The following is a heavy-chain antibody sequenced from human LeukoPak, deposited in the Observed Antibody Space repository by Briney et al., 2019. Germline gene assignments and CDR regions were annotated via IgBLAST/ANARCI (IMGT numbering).Heavy chain of an antibody. Sequence: ASVKVSCKASGDTFTSYDINWVRQATGQGLEWMGWMNPNSGNTGYAQKFQGRVTMTRNTSISTAYMELSSLRSEDTAVYYCARGRRGRYYGSGSYSENYYYYYYMDVWGKGTTVTVSS. CDR1: GDTFTSYD. V-gene: IGHV1-8*01. D-gene: IGHD3-10*01. CDR2: MNPNSGNT. J-gene: IGHJ6*03. CDR3: ARGRRGRYYGSGSYSENYYYYYYMDV.